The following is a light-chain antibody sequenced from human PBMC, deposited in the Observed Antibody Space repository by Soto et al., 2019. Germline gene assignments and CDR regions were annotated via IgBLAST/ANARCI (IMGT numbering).Light chain of an antibody. Sequence: ALTQPASVSGSPGQSITISCTGTSSDVGGYNYVSWYQQHPGKAPKLMIYDVSNRPSGVSSRFSGSKSGNTASLTISGLQAEDEADYYCSSYTSSSSYVFGTGTKVTVL. V-gene: IGLV2-14*01. CDR1: SSDVGGYNY. CDR2: DVS. CDR3: SSYTSSSSYV. J-gene: IGLJ1*01.